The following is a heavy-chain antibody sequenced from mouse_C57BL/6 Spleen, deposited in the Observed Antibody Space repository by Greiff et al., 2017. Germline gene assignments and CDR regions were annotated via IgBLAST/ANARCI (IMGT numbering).Heavy chain of an antibody. D-gene: IGHD4-1*01. J-gene: IGHJ4*01. CDR3: APSNWDDAMDY. CDR1: GYSFTSYY. V-gene: IGHV1-66*01. CDR2: IYPGSGNT. Sequence: QVQLQQSGPELVKPGASVKISCKASGYSFTSYYIHWVKQRPGQGLEWIGWIYPGSGNTKYNDKFKGKATLTADTSSSTAYMQLSILTSEDSAVYYCAPSNWDDAMDYWGQGTSVTVSS.